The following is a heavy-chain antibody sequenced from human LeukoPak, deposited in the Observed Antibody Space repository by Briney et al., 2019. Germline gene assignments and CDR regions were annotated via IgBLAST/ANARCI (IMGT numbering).Heavy chain of an antibody. CDR2: IYSGGST. J-gene: IGHJ4*02. V-gene: IGHV3-53*01. CDR1: GFTFSSYD. D-gene: IGHD3-16*01. Sequence: GGSLRLSCAASGFTFSSYDMHWVRQAPGKGLEWVSVIYSGGSTYYADSVKGRFTTSRDNSKNTLYLQMSSLRTADTAVYYCARDVGDEGNYWGQGTLVTVSS. CDR3: ARDVGDEGNY.